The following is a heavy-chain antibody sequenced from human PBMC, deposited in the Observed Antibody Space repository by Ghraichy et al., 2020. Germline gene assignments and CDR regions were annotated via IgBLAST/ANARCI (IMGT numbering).Heavy chain of an antibody. Sequence: LSLTCAASGFTFSSYGMHWVRQAPGKGLEWVAFIRYDGSNKYYADSVKGRFTISRDNSKNTLYLQMNSLRAEDTAVYYCAKEKNTESSGWYVRAFDIWGQGTMVTVSS. CDR2: IRYDGSNK. CDR1: GFTFSSYG. D-gene: IGHD6-19*01. J-gene: IGHJ3*02. CDR3: AKEKNTESSGWYVRAFDI. V-gene: IGHV3-30*02.